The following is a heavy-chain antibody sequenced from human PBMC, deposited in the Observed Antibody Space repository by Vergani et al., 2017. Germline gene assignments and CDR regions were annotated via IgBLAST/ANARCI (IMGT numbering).Heavy chain of an antibody. J-gene: IGHJ6*02. Sequence: QVQLVQSGAEVKKPGSSVKVSCKASGGPFSSYAISWVRQAPGQGLEWMGRIIPILGIANYAQKFQGRVTITAAKSTSTAYMELSSLRSEDTAVYYCARDQGEGDYYDSSGYSGYYYGMDVWGQGTTVTVSS. CDR1: GGPFSSYA. D-gene: IGHD3-22*01. CDR2: IIPILGIA. V-gene: IGHV1-69*09. CDR3: ARDQGEGDYYDSSGYSGYYYGMDV.